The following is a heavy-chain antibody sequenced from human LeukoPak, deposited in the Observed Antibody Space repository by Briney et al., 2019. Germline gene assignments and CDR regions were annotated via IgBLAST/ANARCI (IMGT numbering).Heavy chain of an antibody. J-gene: IGHJ4*02. CDR2: ISYDGSNK. CDR1: GFTFSSYF. V-gene: IGHV3-30-3*01. D-gene: IGHD1-26*01. Sequence: PGGFLRLSCAASGFTFSSYFVHWVRQAPGKGLEWVAVISYDGSNKYYADSVKGRFTISRDNSKNTLYLQMNSLRAEDTAVYYCARGASWELLRYFDYWGQGTLVTVSS. CDR3: ARGASWELLRYFDY.